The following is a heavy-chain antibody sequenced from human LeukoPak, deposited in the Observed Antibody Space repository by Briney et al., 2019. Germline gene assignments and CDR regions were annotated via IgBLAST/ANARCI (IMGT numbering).Heavy chain of an antibody. CDR2: IYTSGST. J-gene: IGHJ4*02. D-gene: IGHD3-16*02. Sequence: SETLSLTCTVSGGSISSYYWSWIRQPAGKGLEWIGRIYTSGSTKYNPSLKSRVTMSVDTSKNQFSLKLSSVTAADTAVYYCARGQALYYDYIWGSYRYTGFDYWGQGTLVTVSS. CDR3: ARGQALYYDYIWGSYRYTGFDY. CDR1: GGSISSYY. V-gene: IGHV4-4*07.